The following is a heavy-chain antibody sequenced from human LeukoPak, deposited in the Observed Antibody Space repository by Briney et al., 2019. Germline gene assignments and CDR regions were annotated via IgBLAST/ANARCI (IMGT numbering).Heavy chain of an antibody. V-gene: IGHV4-4*02. D-gene: IGHD2-21*02. J-gene: IGHJ3*02. CDR2: IYHSGST. CDR3: ARPLGFGTAIRRGDAFDI. CDR1: GGSISSSNW. Sequence: PSETLSLTCAVSGGSISSSNWWSWVRQPPGKGLEWIGEIYHSGSTNYNPSLKSRVTISVDKSKNQFSLKLSSVTAADTAVYYCARPLGFGTAIRRGDAFDIWGQGTMVTVSS.